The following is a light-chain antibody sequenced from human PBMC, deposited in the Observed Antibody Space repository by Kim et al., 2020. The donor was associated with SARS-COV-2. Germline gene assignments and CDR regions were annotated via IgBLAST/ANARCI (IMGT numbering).Light chain of an antibody. Sequence: DIVMTQSPDSLAVSLGERATINCKSSQSVLYSSNNKNYLAWYQQKPGQPPKLLIYWASTRESGVPDRFSGSGSGTDFTLTISSLQAEDGAVYHCQQYYSTPLSFGQGTKLE. CDR3: QQYYSTPLS. CDR1: QSVLYSSNNKNY. V-gene: IGKV4-1*01. J-gene: IGKJ2*03. CDR2: WAS.